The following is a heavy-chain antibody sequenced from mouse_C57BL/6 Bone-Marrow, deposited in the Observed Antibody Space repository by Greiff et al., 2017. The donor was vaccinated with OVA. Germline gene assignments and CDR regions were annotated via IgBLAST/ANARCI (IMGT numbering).Heavy chain of an antibody. CDR2: INPYNGDT. CDR1: GYSFTGYF. D-gene: IGHD1-1*01. Sequence: EVQRVESGPELVKPGDSVKISCKASGYSFTGYFMNWVMQSHGKSLEWIGRINPYNGDTFYNQKFKGKATLTVDKSSSTAHMELRSLTSEDSAVYYCARYYGSSYLYFDYWGQGTTLTVSS. CDR3: ARYYGSSYLYFDY. V-gene: IGHV1-20*01. J-gene: IGHJ2*01.